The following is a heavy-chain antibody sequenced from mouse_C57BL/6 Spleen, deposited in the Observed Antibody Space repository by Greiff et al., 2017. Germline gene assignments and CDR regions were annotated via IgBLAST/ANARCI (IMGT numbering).Heavy chain of an antibody. CDR3: ARCDYVLWYFDV. Sequence: VQLQQSGAELVKPGASVKMSCKASGYTFTSYWITWVKQRPGQGLEWIGDIYPGSGSTNSNEKFTSKATLTVDTSSSTAYMQLSSLTSEDSAVYYCARCDYVLWYFDVWGTGTTVTVSS. V-gene: IGHV1-55*01. CDR2: IYPGSGST. CDR1: GYTFTSYW. J-gene: IGHJ1*03. D-gene: IGHD2-4*01.